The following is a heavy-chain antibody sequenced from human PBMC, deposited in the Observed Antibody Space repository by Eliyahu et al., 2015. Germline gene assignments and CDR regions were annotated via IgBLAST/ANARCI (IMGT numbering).Heavy chain of an antibody. J-gene: IGHJ4*02. CDR1: GFXLXTSGVG. V-gene: IGHV2-5*02. CDR2: IYWDGDK. CDR3: AHTYYAFWSGYFSTYYFDY. Sequence: QITLKESGPTLVKPTQTLTXTXXFSGFXLXTSGVGLGWIRQPPGKALEWLALIYWDGDKGYSPSLKSRLTVTKDPSKDQLVLTMTNMDPVDTATYYCAHTYYAFWSGYFSTYYFDYWGPGALVTVSS. D-gene: IGHD3-3*01.